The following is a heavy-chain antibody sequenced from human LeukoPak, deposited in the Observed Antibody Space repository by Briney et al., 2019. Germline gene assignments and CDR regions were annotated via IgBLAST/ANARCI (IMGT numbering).Heavy chain of an antibody. D-gene: IGHD3-22*01. CDR3: ARLVRTYYYDSSGYYWDY. CDR2: IYYSGSP. CDR1: GGSISSYY. Sequence: PSETLSLTCTVSGGSISSYYWSWIRQPPGKGLEYIGYIYYSGSPNYNPSLKSRVTISVDTSKNQFSLKLSSVTAADTAVYYCARLVRTYYYDSSGYYWDYWGQGTLVTVSS. J-gene: IGHJ4*02. V-gene: IGHV4-59*08.